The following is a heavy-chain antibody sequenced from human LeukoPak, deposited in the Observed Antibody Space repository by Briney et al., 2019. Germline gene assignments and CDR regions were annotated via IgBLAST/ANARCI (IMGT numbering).Heavy chain of an antibody. CDR3: AKDAERGFDYSNSLQK. J-gene: IGHJ4*02. CDR1: KFTFSHYG. CDR2: VFNNGSNQ. Sequence: GRSLRLSCAASKFTFSHYGMHWVRQAPGEGLEWVAVVFNNGSNQYYADSVKGRFTVSRDNSQYMLYLQMNSLRPEDTAVYYCAKDAERGFDYSNSLQKWGQGTLVTVSS. D-gene: IGHD4-11*01. V-gene: IGHV3-33*03.